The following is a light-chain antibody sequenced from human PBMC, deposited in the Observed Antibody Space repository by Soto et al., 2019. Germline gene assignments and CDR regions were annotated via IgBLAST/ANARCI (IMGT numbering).Light chain of an antibody. CDR1: QSVSSNY. CDR2: GAS. J-gene: IGKJ1*01. Sequence: EIVLTQSPDTLSLSPGERATVSCRASQSVSSNYLAWYQQMPGQAPRPLIYGASSRVPGIPDRFSGSGSGTDFTLTISRLEPEDFAVYYCQQYGSLPWTFGQGTKVDNK. CDR3: QQYGSLPWT. V-gene: IGKV3-20*01.